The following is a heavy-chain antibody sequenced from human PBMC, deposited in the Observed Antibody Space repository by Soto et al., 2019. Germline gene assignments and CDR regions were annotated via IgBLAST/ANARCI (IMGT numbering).Heavy chain of an antibody. V-gene: IGHV1-2*04. CDR2: INPNSGGT. CDR1: GYTFTGYY. CDR3: ARMTGGYYDILTGYTSPNWFDP. J-gene: IGHJ5*02. Sequence: ASVKVSCKASGYTFTGYYMHWVRQAPGQGLEWMGWINPNSGGTNYAQKFQGWVTMTRDTSISTAYMELSRLRSDDTAVYYCARMTGGYYDILTGYTSPNWFDPWGQGTLVTVSS. D-gene: IGHD3-9*01.